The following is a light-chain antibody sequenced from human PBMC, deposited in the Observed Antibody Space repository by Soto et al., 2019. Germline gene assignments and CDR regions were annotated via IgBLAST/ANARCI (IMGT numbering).Light chain of an antibody. CDR3: CSYAGSRTFV. V-gene: IGLV2-23*02. CDR2: EVN. CDR1: SGDVGNFDL. J-gene: IGLJ1*01. Sequence: QSVLTQPASVSGSPGQSITISCTGTSGDVGNFDLVSWYQQHPGKAPKLIIYEVNKQPSAVSNRFSGSKSDNTASLTISGLQAEDEADYYCCSYAGSRTFVFGTGTKVTVL.